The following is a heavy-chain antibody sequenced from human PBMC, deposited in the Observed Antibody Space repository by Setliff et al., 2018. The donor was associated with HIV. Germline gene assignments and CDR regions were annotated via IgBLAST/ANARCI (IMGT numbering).Heavy chain of an antibody. CDR1: GDIFSRYG. CDR2: IIPIYGTA. CDR3: ARDGGYSGHQWFGDAFDI. V-gene: IGHV1-69*13. Sequence: SVKVSCKASGDIFSRYGISWVRQAPGQGLEWMGGIIPIYGTANSAQKFQGRVTITADESTSTAYMELSTLRSEDTAVYFCARDGGYSGHQWFGDAFDIWAQGTMVTVSS. J-gene: IGHJ3*02. D-gene: IGHD5-12*01.